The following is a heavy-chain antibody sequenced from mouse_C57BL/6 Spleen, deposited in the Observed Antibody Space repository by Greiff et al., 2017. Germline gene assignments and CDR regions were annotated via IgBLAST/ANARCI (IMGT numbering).Heavy chain of an antibody. J-gene: IGHJ1*03. CDR2: IYPGSGST. CDR3: ARRGYGSSYRYFDV. Sequence: QVQLQQPGAELVKPGASVKMSCKASGYTFTSYWITWVKQRPGQGLEWIGDIYPGSGSTNYNEKFKSKATLTVDTSSSTAYMQRSSLTSEDSAVYYCARRGYGSSYRYFDVWGTGTTVTVSS. D-gene: IGHD1-1*01. CDR1: GYTFTSYW. V-gene: IGHV1-55*01.